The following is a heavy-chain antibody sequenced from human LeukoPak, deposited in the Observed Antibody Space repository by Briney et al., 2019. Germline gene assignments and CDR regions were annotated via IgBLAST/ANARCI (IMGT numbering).Heavy chain of an antibody. CDR3: ATNLVGHYFDY. CDR2: ISSSSRTI. D-gene: IGHD2-15*01. J-gene: IGHJ4*02. V-gene: IGHV3-48*01. Sequence: PWGSLRLSCAASGFTFSSYSLNWVRQAPGKGLEGVSYISSSSRTIYYVDSVKGRFTISRDNAKNSLYLQMNSLRAEDTAVYYCATNLVGHYFDYWGQGTLVTVSS. CDR1: GFTFSSYS.